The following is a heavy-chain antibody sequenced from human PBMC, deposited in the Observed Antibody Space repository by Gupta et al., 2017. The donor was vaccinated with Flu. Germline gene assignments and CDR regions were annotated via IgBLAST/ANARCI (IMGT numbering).Heavy chain of an antibody. J-gene: IGHJ1*01. CDR3: AGILRSGKIAEYFQH. D-gene: IGHD3-3*01. Sequence: NYNPSLKSRVTISVDKSKNQFSLKLSSVTAADTAVYYCAGILRSGKIAEYFQHWGQGTLVTVSS. V-gene: IGHV4-4*02.